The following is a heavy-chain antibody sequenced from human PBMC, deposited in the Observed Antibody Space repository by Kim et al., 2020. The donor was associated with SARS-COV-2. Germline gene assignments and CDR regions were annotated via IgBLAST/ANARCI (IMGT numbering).Heavy chain of an antibody. J-gene: IGHJ6*02. D-gene: IGHD5-12*01. CDR1: GGSFSSGNW. CDR3: AMAKSYYNYGMDV. CDR2: VYHSGST. V-gene: IGHV4-4*02. Sequence: SETLSLTCAVSGGSFSSGNWWTWVRQSPGKGLEWIGEVYHSGSTNYNPSLKSRVTVSVDKSRNQFFLRLSSVTAADTAVYYCAMAKSYYNYGMDVWGQGTTVTVAS.